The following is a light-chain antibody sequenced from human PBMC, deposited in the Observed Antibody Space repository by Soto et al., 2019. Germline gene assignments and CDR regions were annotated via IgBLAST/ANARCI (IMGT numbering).Light chain of an antibody. CDR2: DAS. CDR3: QQYAVHPKT. CDR1: QSISTW. V-gene: IGKV1-5*01. J-gene: IGKJ1*01. Sequence: DNRMTKSPAALSASVGDRVTITCRASQSISTWLAWYQQKPGKAPKLLIFDASTLQSGVPSRFSGSGYGTDFTLTITSVQTEDFGTYNCQQYAVHPKTFGQGTKVDIK.